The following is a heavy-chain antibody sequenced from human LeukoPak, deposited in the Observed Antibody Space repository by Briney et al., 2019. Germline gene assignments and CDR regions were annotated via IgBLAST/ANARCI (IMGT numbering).Heavy chain of an antibody. Sequence: SETLSLTCTVSGGSISSGSYYWSWIRQPAGKGLEWIGRIYTSGSTNYNPSLKSRVTISVDTSKNQFSLKLSSVTAADTAVYYCTRGSIAYYYMDVWGKGTTVTISS. V-gene: IGHV4-61*02. CDR2: IYTSGST. J-gene: IGHJ6*03. D-gene: IGHD3-22*01. CDR1: GGSISSGSYY. CDR3: TRGSIAYYYMDV.